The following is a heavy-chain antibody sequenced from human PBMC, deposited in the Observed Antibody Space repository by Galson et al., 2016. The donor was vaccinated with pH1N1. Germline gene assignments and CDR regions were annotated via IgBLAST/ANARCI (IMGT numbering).Heavy chain of an antibody. CDR2: ISHSGRS. V-gene: IGHV4-34*01. Sequence: SETLSLTCALYGGSFSGHYWSWIRQSPGKGLEWIGEISHSGRSDYNPSLEVRFTVSIDTSMNQFSLNLMSVAAAETAVYYCARHSTSGFPGIEVAARRRPFDIWGPGTMVIVSS. CDR3: ARHSTSGFPGIEVAARRRPFDI. J-gene: IGHJ3*02. CDR1: GGSFSGHY. D-gene: IGHD6-19*01.